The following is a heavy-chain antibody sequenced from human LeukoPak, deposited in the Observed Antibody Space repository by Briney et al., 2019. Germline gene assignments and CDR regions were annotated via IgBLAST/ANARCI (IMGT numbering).Heavy chain of an antibody. CDR3: ARSYYYDSSGYPFDP. D-gene: IGHD3-22*01. CDR2: ISSSSSYI. CDR1: GFTFSSYG. Sequence: PGGSLRLSCAASGFTFSSYGMNWVRQAPGKGLEWVSSISSSSSYIYYADSVKGRFTISRDNAKNSLYLQMNSLRAEDTAVYYCARSYYYDSSGYPFDPWGQGTPVTVSS. J-gene: IGHJ5*02. V-gene: IGHV3-21*01.